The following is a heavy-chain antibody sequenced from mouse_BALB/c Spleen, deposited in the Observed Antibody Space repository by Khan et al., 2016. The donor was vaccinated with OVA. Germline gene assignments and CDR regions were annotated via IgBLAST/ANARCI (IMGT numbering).Heavy chain of an antibody. V-gene: IGHV3-2*02. CDR3: ARDGSRYNYAMDY. J-gene: IGHJ4*01. Sequence: EVKLEESGPGLVKPSQSLSLTCTVTGYSITSDYAWNWLRQFPGNKLEWMGYINYSGSTNYNPALKSRISITRDTSKNPFFLQLNSVTTAATATYYCARDGSRYNYAMDYWGQGTSVTVSS. D-gene: IGHD2-3*01. CDR2: INYSGST. CDR1: GYSITSDYA.